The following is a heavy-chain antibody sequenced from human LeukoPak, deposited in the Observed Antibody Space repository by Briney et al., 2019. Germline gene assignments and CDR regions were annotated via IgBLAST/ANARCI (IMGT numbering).Heavy chain of an antibody. CDR1: GFTFSSYA. V-gene: IGHV3-7*03. D-gene: IGHD3-9*01. CDR2: IKTDGSEK. Sequence: AGGSLRLSCAASGFTFSSYAMSWVRQAPGKGPEWVANIKTDGSEKYYVDSVKGRFTISRDNAKNSLYLQMNSLRAEDTAVYYCARDYTGYFPWGQGTLVIVSS. CDR3: ARDYTGYFP. J-gene: IGHJ5*02.